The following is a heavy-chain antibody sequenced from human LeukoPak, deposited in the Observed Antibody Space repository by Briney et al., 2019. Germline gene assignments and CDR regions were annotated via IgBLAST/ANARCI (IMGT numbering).Heavy chain of an antibody. J-gene: IGHJ5*02. D-gene: IGHD2-15*01. CDR3: ARGLGIVVVVAATPLWWFDP. CDR1: GVSFSGYY. Sequence: SETLSLTCAVYGVSFSGYYWSWIRQPPGKGLEWIGEINHSGSTNYNPSLKSRVTISVDTSKNQFSLKLSSVTAADTAVYYCARGLGIVVVVAATPLWWFDPWGQGTLVTVSS. CDR2: INHSGST. V-gene: IGHV4-34*01.